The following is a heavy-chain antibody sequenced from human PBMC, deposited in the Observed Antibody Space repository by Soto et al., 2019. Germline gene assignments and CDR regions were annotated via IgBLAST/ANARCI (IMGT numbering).Heavy chain of an antibody. V-gene: IGHV3-21*01. CDR1: GFTFSSYS. Sequence: EVPLVESGGGLVKPGGSLRLSCAASGFTFSSYSMNWVRQAPGKGLEWVSSISSSSSYIYYADSVKGRFTISRDNAKNSLYLQMNSLRAEDTAVYYCARGVGPSWSYYNSYFDYWGQGTLVTVSS. J-gene: IGHJ4*02. CDR3: ARGVGPSWSYYNSYFDY. D-gene: IGHD3-10*01. CDR2: ISSSSSYI.